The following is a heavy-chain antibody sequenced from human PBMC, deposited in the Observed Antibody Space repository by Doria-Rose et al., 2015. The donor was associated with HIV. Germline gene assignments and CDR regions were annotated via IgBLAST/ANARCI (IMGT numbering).Heavy chain of an antibody. Sequence: QVQLVQSGPALVKPTETLTPTCTVSGVSLSSPGMGVSWIRQPPGKALEWLANMFADDERSYKTSLKSRLTISRVTSKSQVVLTMTDMDPVDTATYYCARIKSSRWYHKYYFDFWGQGTLVIVSA. V-gene: IGHV2-26*01. CDR2: MFADDER. D-gene: IGHD6-13*01. CDR3: ARIKSSRWYHKYYFDF. J-gene: IGHJ4*02. CDR1: GVSLSSPGMG.